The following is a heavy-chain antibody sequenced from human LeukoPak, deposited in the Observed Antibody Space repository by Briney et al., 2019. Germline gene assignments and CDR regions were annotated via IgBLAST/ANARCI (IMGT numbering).Heavy chain of an antibody. CDR2: FSGSGGTT. D-gene: IGHD3-16*01. CDR3: ARKSFVGGVPAFDI. Sequence: GGSLRLSCAASGFTFSSYAMNWVRQAPGRGLEWVSGFSGSGGTTYYADSVKGRFTISRDNSKNTLYLQMNSLRAEDTAVYYCARKSFVGGVPAFDIWSQGTMVTVSS. V-gene: IGHV3-23*01. CDR1: GFTFSSYA. J-gene: IGHJ3*02.